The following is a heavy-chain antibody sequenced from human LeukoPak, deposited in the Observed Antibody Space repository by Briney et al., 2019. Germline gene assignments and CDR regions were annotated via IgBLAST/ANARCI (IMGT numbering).Heavy chain of an antibody. Sequence: GGSLRLYCSAYGFTFSDASMSWVRQAPGKGLKWVGRIKSTTDGGTADYAATVKGRFTISRDDSKNTLYLQMNSLKTEETAVYYCTTARSDSYWTEYFRHWGQGTLLTVSS. CDR1: GFTFSDAS. V-gene: IGHV3-15*01. CDR2: IKSTTDGGTA. D-gene: IGHD2-21*02. J-gene: IGHJ1*01. CDR3: TTARSDSYWTEYFRH.